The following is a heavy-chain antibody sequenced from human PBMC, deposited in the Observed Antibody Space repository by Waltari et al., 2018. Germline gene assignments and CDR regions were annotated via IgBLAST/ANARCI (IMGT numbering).Heavy chain of an antibody. Sequence: QVQLQESGPGLVKPSETLSLTCTVSGGSISSHYWSWVRQTPGKGLEWIGYIYYSGSTNYNPSLTRRVTISFDTSKNQFSLKLTSVTAADTAVYYCARGRGELDYWGQGTLVTVSS. CDR1: GGSISSHY. J-gene: IGHJ4*02. CDR3: ARGRGELDY. CDR2: IYYSGST. V-gene: IGHV4-59*11. D-gene: IGHD4-17*01.